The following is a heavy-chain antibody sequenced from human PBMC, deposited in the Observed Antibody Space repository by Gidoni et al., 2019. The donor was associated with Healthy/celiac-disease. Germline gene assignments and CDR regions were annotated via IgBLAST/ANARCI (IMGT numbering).Heavy chain of an antibody. CDR3: AKDGVAYCGGDCWFDP. CDR1: GCTFSSYS. Sequence: DVQLVESGGGLVQPGGSLRSPCAASGCTFSSYSMSWVRPAPGQGLEWVSAISGSGGSTYYADSVKGRFTISRDNSKNTLYLQMNSLRAEDTAVYYCAKDGVAYCGGDCWFDPWGQGTLVTVSS. CDR2: ISGSGGST. J-gene: IGHJ5*02. D-gene: IGHD2-21*02. V-gene: IGHV3-23*04.